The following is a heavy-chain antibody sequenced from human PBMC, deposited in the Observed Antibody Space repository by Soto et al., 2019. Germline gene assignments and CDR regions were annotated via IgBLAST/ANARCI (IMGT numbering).Heavy chain of an antibody. CDR1: GYNFPSFN. Sequence: QEQLVQSGAELRRPGASVKISCRASGYNFPSFNINWVRQAAGQGPEWLGWMNPANGNAAFARDFQGRVTMTRDLSTDTAYMELGGLSSGDTAIYYRARAVGIAVTGLDLWGPGTLVTVS. J-gene: IGHJ5*02. D-gene: IGHD6-19*01. V-gene: IGHV1-8*01. CDR3: ARAVGIAVTGLDL. CDR2: MNPANGNA.